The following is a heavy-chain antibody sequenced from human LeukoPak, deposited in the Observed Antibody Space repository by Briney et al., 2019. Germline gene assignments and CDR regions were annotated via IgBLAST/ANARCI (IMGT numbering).Heavy chain of an antibody. CDR1: GYTFTGYY. CDR3: AGSDFEMATIPDYYMDV. Sequence: ASVKVSCKASGYTFTGYYMHWVRQAPGQGLEWMGWINPNSGGTNYAQKFQGRVTMTGDTSISTAYMELSRLRSDDTAVYYCAGSDFEMATIPDYYMDVWGKGTTVTVSS. J-gene: IGHJ6*03. D-gene: IGHD5-24*01. V-gene: IGHV1-2*02. CDR2: INPNSGGT.